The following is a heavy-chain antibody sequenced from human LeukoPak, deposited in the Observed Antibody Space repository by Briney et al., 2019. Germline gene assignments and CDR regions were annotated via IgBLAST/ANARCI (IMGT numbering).Heavy chain of an antibody. CDR3: ARVRGDSSGYYYPFYYFDY. V-gene: IGHV4-59*01. Sequence: SETLSLTCTVSGDSISSSYWGWIRQPPGKGLEWIGYIYYSGSTNYSPSLKSRVTISVDTSKNQFSLKLSSVTAADTAVYYCARVRGDSSGYYYPFYYFDYWGQGTLVTVSS. CDR1: GDSISSSY. CDR2: IYYSGST. D-gene: IGHD3-22*01. J-gene: IGHJ4*02.